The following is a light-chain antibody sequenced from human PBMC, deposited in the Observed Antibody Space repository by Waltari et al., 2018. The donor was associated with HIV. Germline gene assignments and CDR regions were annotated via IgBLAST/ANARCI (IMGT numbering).Light chain of an antibody. J-gene: IGLJ2*01. V-gene: IGLV1-44*01. CDR3: AAWDDSLNGHLV. Sequence: QSVLTQPPSASGTPGQRVTISCSGGSSNIGTNPVFWYQHLPGTAPKVLLSPTTPPPSGVPGRFSGSKSGTSAYLAISGLQSEDEADYYCAAWDDSLNGHLVFGGGTKLTVL. CDR2: PTT. CDR1: SSNIGTNP.